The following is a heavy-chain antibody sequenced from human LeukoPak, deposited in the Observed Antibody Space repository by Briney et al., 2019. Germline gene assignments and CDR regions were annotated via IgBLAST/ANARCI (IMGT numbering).Heavy chain of an antibody. D-gene: IGHD6-19*01. V-gene: IGHV1-18*04. Sequence: ASVKVSCKASGYTFSSYGISWVRQAPGQGLEWMGWISTYNGNTNYAQKLQGRVTMTTDISTSTAYMELRSLRSDDTAVYYCARVGSGWHGLEIRKSWFDPWGQGTLVTVSS. CDR2: ISTYNGNT. J-gene: IGHJ5*02. CDR1: GYTFSSYG. CDR3: ARVGSGWHGLEIRKSWFDP.